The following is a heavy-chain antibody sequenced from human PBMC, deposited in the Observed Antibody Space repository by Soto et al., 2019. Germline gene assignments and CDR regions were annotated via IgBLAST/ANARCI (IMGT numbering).Heavy chain of an antibody. CDR2: ISGGGDNT. CDR1: GFTFPTYA. CDR3: ARGRPTSVTAQPYHYYYMDV. J-gene: IGHJ6*03. Sequence: EVQLLDSGGGLVQPGGSLRLSCAASGFTFPTYAMTWVRQAPGKGLEWVSAISGGGDNTYYIDSVKGRFTISRDNSKYTVILQMNNLRAEDAAIYYCARGRPTSVTAQPYHYYYMDVWGKGTTVTVSS. D-gene: IGHD4-17*01. V-gene: IGHV3-23*01.